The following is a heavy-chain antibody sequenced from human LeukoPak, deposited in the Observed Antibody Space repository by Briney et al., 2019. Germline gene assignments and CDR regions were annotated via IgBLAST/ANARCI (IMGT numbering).Heavy chain of an antibody. Sequence: GGSLRLSCAASGFTFSSYWMHWVRQAPGKGLVWVSRINSDGSSTSYADSVKGRFTISRDNAKNTLYLQMNSLRAEDTAVYYCARDGSNSGSYYNDAFDIWGQGTMVTVSS. D-gene: IGHD1-26*01. CDR3: ARDGSNSGSYYNDAFDI. CDR1: GFTFSSYW. V-gene: IGHV3-74*01. CDR2: INSDGSST. J-gene: IGHJ3*02.